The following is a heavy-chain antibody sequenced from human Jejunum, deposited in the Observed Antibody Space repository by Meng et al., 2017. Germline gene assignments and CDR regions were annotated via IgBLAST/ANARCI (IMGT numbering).Heavy chain of an antibody. J-gene: IGHJ4*02. CDR2: ISLSGSP. CDR3: ARHGAAPYFDD. Sequence: QVQLQESGPGLVNPSGPLSLTCAVYGGSISSSSWWSWVRQPPGKGLEWIGEISLSGSPSYNPSLRTRVTISIDTSRNQFSLSLSSVAAADTAVYYCARHGAAPYFDDWGQGSLVTVSS. D-gene: IGHD2-15*01. V-gene: IGHV4-4*02. CDR1: GGSISSSSW.